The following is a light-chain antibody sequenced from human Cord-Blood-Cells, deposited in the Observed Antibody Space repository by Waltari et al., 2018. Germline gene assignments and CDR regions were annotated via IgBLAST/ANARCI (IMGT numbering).Light chain of an antibody. CDR1: QSISSW. V-gene: IGKV1-5*03. CDR3: QQYNSYSRM. CDR2: KAS. Sequence: DIQMTQSPSTLSASVGDRVTITCRASQSISSWLAWYQQKPGKAPKLLIYKASSLESGVPSRFSGSASGTEFTLTISSLQPDDFATYYCQQYNSYSRMFGQGTKVEIK. J-gene: IGKJ1*01.